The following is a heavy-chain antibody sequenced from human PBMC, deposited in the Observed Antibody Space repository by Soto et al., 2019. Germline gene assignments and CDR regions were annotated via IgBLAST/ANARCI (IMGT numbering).Heavy chain of an antibody. V-gene: IGHV2-5*01. D-gene: IGHD2-2*01. CDR3: TLRHDSSMGPIY. CDR2: AY. J-gene: IGHJ4*02. Sequence: GSGPTRVNPTPTRTLTCTVSGFSLTTSGMTLGWIRQPPGKAPEWLALAYQYTPSVQSRLTFTEATSKNQVVLTMTNVDPGDTATYSCTLRHDSSMGPIYWGQGIQVTVSS. CDR1: GFSLTTSGMT.